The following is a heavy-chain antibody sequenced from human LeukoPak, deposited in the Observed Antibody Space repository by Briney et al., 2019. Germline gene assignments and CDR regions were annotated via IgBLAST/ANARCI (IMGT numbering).Heavy chain of an antibody. Sequence: PSETLSLTCTASGRSISSYYWSWIRQPPGKGLEWIGYIYYSGSTNYNPSLKSRVTISVDTSKNQFSLKLSSVTAADTAVYYCAREGRLLWFGESTADAFDIWGQGTMVTVSS. V-gene: IGHV4-59*01. CDR3: AREGRLLWFGESTADAFDI. CDR2: IYYSGST. J-gene: IGHJ3*02. CDR1: GRSISSYY. D-gene: IGHD3-10*01.